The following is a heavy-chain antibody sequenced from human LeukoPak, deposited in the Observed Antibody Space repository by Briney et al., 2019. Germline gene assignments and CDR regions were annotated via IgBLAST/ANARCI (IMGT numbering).Heavy chain of an antibody. CDR3: ARVDRHFWSGYYGFDY. V-gene: IGHV1-69*13. D-gene: IGHD3-3*01. Sequence: SVKVSCKASGGTFSSYAISWVRQAPGQGLEWMGGIIPIFGTANYAQKFQGRVTITADESTSTAYMELRSLRSDDTAVYYCARVDRHFWSGYYGFDYWGQGTLVTVSS. CDR1: GGTFSSYA. J-gene: IGHJ4*02. CDR2: IIPIFGTA.